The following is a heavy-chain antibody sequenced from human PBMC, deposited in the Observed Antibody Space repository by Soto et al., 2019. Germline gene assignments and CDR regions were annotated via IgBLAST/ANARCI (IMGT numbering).Heavy chain of an antibody. CDR2: IDWNNNK. J-gene: IGHJ6*02. Sequence: SGPPLVHPTQPRTLICTVSGFSVSTSGRCGSWIGQPPGKALEWLALIDWNNNKYYSTSLKTRLTISKDTSKNQVVLTMTNVDPVDIATYYCARSTSYYYYYGVDVWGQGTTVTVSS. CDR3: ARSTSYYYYYGVDV. CDR1: GFSVSTSGRC. V-gene: IGHV2-70*13.